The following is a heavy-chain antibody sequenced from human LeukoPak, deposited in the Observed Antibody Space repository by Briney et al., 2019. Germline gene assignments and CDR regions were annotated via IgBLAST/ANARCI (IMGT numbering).Heavy chain of an antibody. CDR1: GDSVSRNSVT. D-gene: IGHD3-16*01. J-gene: IGHJ4*02. CDR2: TDYRSKWYI. CDR3: ARFASGSHADY. V-gene: IGHV6-1*01. Sequence: SQTLSLTCAISGDSVSRNSVTWNWIRQSPSRGLEWLARTDYRSKWYIDYAASVKSRISVIPDTSKNQLSLHLNSVTPEDSADYYCARFASGSHADYWGQGILVTVSS.